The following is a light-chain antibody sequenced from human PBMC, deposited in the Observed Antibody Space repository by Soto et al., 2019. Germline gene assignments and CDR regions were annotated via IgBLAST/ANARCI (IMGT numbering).Light chain of an antibody. CDR2: EVS. Sequence: QSALAQPASVSGSPGQSITISCTGTSSDVGGYNYVSWYQQHPGKAPKLMIYEVSNRPSGVSNRFSGSKSGNTASLTISELRAEDEADYYCSSYTSSSTYVFGTGTKVTVL. J-gene: IGLJ1*01. V-gene: IGLV2-14*01. CDR3: SSYTSSSTYV. CDR1: SSDVGGYNY.